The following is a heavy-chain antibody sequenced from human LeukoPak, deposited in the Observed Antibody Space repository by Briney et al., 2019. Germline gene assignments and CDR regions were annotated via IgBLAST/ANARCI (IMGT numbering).Heavy chain of an antibody. V-gene: IGHV3-73*01. CDR2: IRSRESNYAT. J-gene: IGHJ6*04. CDR1: GFIFSESA. D-gene: IGHD3-3*01. CDR3: AGHEDIYWSSSVDV. Sequence: GGSLRLSCTASGFIFSESAIHWVRQASGGGLEWVGRIRSRESNYATEYVASVKGRFTISRDDSENTAYLQMNSLKTEDTAVYSCAGHEDIYWSSSVDVWGKGTTVTVSS.